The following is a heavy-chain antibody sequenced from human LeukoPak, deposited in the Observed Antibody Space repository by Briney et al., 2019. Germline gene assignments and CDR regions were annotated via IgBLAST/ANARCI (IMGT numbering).Heavy chain of an antibody. CDR3: PRVGPWVHPDYNYYYMDV. D-gene: IGHD3-10*01. V-gene: IGHV3-48*03. Sequence: GGSLRLSCAASGFTFSSYAMNWVRQAPGKGLEWVSYISSSGSYIYYADSVKGRFTISRDNAKNSLYLQMNSLRAEDTAVYYCPRVGPWVHPDYNYYYMDVWGKGTTV. CDR2: ISSSGSYI. CDR1: GFTFSSYA. J-gene: IGHJ6*03.